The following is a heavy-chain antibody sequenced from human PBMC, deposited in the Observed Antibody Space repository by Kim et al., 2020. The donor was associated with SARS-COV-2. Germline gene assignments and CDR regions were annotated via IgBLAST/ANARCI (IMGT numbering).Heavy chain of an antibody. CDR2: IKSKTDGGTT. J-gene: IGHJ4*02. Sequence: GGSLRLSCAASGFTFSNAWMSWVRQAPGKGLEWVGRIKSKTDGGTTDYAAPVKGRFTISRDDSKNTLYLQMNSLKTEDTAVYYCTTDRALRYFDWLRLFDYWGQGTLVTVSS. D-gene: IGHD3-9*01. CDR3: TTDRALRYFDWLRLFDY. V-gene: IGHV3-15*01. CDR1: GFTFSNAW.